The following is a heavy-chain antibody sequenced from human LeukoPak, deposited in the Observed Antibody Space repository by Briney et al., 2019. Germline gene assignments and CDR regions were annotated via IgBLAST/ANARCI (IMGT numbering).Heavy chain of an antibody. D-gene: IGHD3-10*01. V-gene: IGHV3-21*01. CDR3: ARDKSPGYYFDY. CDR2: ISSSSSYI. Sequence: GGSLRLSCAASGFTFSSYAMHWVRQAPGKGLEWVSSISSSSSYIYYADSAKGRFAISRDNAKNSLYLQMNSLRAEDTAVYYCARDKSPGYYFDYWGQGTLVTVSS. J-gene: IGHJ4*02. CDR1: GFTFSSYA.